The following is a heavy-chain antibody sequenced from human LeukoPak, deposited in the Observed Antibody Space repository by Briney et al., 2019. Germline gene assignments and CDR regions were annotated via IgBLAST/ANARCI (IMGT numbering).Heavy chain of an antibody. V-gene: IGHV4-59*01. Sequence: SETLSLTCTASGGSISSYYWSWIRQPPGKGLEWIGYIYYSGSTNYNPSLKSRVTISVDTSKNQFSLKLSSVTAADTAVYYCARGLMATINYFDYWGQGTLVTVSS. CDR3: ARGLMATINYFDY. CDR2: IYYSGST. J-gene: IGHJ4*02. D-gene: IGHD5-24*01. CDR1: GGSISSYY.